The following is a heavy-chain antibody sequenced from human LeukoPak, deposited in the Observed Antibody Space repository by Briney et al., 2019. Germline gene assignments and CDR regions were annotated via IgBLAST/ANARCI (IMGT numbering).Heavy chain of an antibody. V-gene: IGHV1-69*13. D-gene: IGHD4-17*01. Sequence: SVKVSCKASGGSFTNCPFHWVRQAPGQGLEWMGGIIPMFGSTDYAQKFQGRLTITADESTATAYLELSSLRSEDTAVYYCARGDSVPLGGGDLLRVLYFNDWGQGTLVAVSS. CDR2: IIPMFGST. CDR3: ARGDSVPLGGGDLLRVLYFND. J-gene: IGHJ1*01. CDR1: GGSFTNCP.